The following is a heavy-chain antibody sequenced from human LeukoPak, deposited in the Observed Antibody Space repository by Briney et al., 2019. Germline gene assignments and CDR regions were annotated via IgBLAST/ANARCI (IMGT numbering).Heavy chain of an antibody. CDR2: IYYSGST. CDR1: GGSISSYY. CDR3: ARAGAYGDYGYAFDI. V-gene: IGHV4-59*01. D-gene: IGHD4-17*01. Sequence: SETLSLTRTVSGGSISSYYRSWIRQPPGKGLEWIGYIYYSGSTNYNPSLKSRVTISVDTSKNQFSLKLSSVTAADTAVYYCARAGAYGDYGYAFDIWGQGTMVTVSS. J-gene: IGHJ3*02.